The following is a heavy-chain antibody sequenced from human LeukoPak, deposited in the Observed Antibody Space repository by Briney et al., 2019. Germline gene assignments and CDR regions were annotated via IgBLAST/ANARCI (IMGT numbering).Heavy chain of an antibody. V-gene: IGHV4-34*01. CDR1: GGSFSGYY. D-gene: IGHD2-15*01. CDR3: ARGRRLLALDY. Sequence: SETLSLTCAVYGGSFSGYYWSWIRQPPGKGLEWIGEINHSGSTNYNPSLKSQVTISVDTSKNQFSLKLSSVTAADTAVYYCARGRRLLALDYWGQGTLVTVSS. J-gene: IGHJ4*02. CDR2: INHSGST.